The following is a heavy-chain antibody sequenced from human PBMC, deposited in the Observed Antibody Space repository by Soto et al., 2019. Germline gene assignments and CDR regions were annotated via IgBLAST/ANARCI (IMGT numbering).Heavy chain of an antibody. CDR3: EREPWVGDPLDS. V-gene: IGHV2-5*02. J-gene: IGHJ4*02. Sequence: QITLKESGPTLVKSTQTLTLTCTFSGFSLNTGGVGVGSIPQPPGKALEWLALIYWDDDKRYSPSLKSRLTITRDAYKNHVVLATTTMDPVDTATYGCEREPWVGDPLDSWGEGTMDTVSS. CDR1: GFSLNTGGVG. CDR2: IYWDDDK. D-gene: IGHD3-10*01.